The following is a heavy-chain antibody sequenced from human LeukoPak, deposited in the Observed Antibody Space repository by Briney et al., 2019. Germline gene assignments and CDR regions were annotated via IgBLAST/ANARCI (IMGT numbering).Heavy chain of an antibody. V-gene: IGHV1-69*13. Sequence: ASVKVSCKASGGTFSSYAISWVRQAPGQGLEWMGGIIPIFGTANYAQKFQGRVTITADESTSTAYMELSSLRSEDTAVYYCAGRDGYSSSWYDTTYWFDPWGQGTLVTVSS. CDR1: GGTFSSYA. J-gene: IGHJ5*02. CDR2: IIPIFGTA. D-gene: IGHD6-13*01. CDR3: AGRDGYSSSWYDTTYWFDP.